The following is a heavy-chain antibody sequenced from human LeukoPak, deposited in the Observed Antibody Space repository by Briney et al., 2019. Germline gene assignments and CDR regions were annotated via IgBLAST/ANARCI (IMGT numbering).Heavy chain of an antibody. V-gene: IGHV3-9*01. CDR3: AKDRVFGVVTLIDI. D-gene: IGHD3-3*01. CDR2: ISWNSGSI. Sequence: PGGSLRLSCAASGFTFDDYAMHWVRQAPGMGLEWVSGISWNSGSIGYADSVKGRFTISRDNSKNTLYLQMNSLRAEDTAVYYCAKDRVFGVVTLIDIWGQGTIVTVSS. J-gene: IGHJ3*02. CDR1: GFTFDDYA.